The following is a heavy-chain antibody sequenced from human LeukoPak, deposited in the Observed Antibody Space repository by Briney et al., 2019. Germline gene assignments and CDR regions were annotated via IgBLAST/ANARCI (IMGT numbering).Heavy chain of an antibody. Sequence: GGSLRLSCAASGFTFSSFAMHWVRQAPGKGLEWVAVISYDGSNKYYADSVKGRFTISRDYSENTLFLHMNSLRVEDTAVYYCARGRDGSWFDYWGQGTLVTVSS. J-gene: IGHJ4*02. CDR2: ISYDGSNK. D-gene: IGHD5-24*01. V-gene: IGHV3-30-3*01. CDR3: ARGRDGSWFDY. CDR1: GFTFSSFA.